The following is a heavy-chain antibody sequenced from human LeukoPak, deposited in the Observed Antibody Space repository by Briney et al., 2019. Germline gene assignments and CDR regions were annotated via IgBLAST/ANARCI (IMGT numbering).Heavy chain of an antibody. Sequence: GASVKVSCKASGGTFSSYAISWVRQAPGQGLEWMGRIIPIFGTANYAQKFQGRVTITTDESTSTAYMELSSLRSEDTAVYYCARGLVGATLHFDYWGQGTLVTVSS. D-gene: IGHD1-26*01. CDR2: IIPIFGTA. V-gene: IGHV1-69*05. CDR3: ARGLVGATLHFDY. J-gene: IGHJ4*02. CDR1: GGTFSSYA.